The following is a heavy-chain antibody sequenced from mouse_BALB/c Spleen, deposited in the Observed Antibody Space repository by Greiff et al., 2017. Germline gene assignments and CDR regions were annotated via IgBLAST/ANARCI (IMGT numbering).Heavy chain of an antibody. CDR2: IDPANGNT. CDR3: ARVGALAD. D-gene: IGHD6-1*01. J-gene: IGHJ3*01. CDR1: GFNIKDTY. Sequence: EVKLQESGAELVKPGASVKLSCTASGFNIKDTYMHWVKQRPEQGLEWIGRIDPANGNTKYDPKFQGKATITADTSSNTAYLQLSSLTSEDTAVYYCARVGALADWGQGTLGTVSA. V-gene: IGHV14-3*02.